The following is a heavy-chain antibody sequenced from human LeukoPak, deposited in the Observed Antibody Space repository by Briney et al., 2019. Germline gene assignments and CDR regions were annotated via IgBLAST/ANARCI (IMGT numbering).Heavy chain of an antibody. D-gene: IGHD3-9*01. Sequence: GGSLRLSCSASGFTFSSYAMHWVRQAPGKGLEYVSAISSNGDRKYYADSVKGRFTISRDNSKNTLYLQMNSLRAEDTAVYYCATGYFDGTVDYWGQGTLVTVSS. J-gene: IGHJ4*02. V-gene: IGHV3-64*04. CDR3: ATGYFDGTVDY. CDR1: GFTFSSYA. CDR2: ISSNGDRK.